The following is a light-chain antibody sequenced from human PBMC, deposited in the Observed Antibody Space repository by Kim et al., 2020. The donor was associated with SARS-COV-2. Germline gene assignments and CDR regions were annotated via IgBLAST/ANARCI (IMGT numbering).Light chain of an antibody. CDR3: QKDKSWPRT. CDR2: GAS. Sequence: VAPWDTALLSCRSSQSVSSYSAWYQQQPDQAPRLLICGASTTAAGTPPRFGGSGLGTLFTPSISSLQSEDFTVYYCQKDKSWPRTFGQGTRVDIK. J-gene: IGKJ1*01. V-gene: IGKV3-15*01. CDR1: QSVSSY.